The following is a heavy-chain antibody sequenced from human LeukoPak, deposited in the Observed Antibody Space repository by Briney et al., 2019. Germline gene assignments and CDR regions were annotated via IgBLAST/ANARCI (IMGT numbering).Heavy chain of an antibody. Sequence: ASVKVSCKASGYTFTGYYVHWVRQAPGLGLEWMGRISPNSGGTNYAQKFQGRVTMTRDTSISTAYMELSRLRSDDTAVYYCARNSGGIVVVPTAAPDYWGQGTLVTVSS. CDR1: GYTFTGYY. V-gene: IGHV1-2*06. J-gene: IGHJ4*02. CDR2: ISPNSGGT. CDR3: ARNSGGIVVVPTAAPDY. D-gene: IGHD2-2*01.